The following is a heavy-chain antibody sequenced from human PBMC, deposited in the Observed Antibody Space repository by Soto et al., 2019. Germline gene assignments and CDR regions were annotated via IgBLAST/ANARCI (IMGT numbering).Heavy chain of an antibody. D-gene: IGHD3-22*01. CDR2: ISSSSSYT. Sequence: QVQLVESGGGLVKPGGSLRLSCEASGFTFSDYYMSWIRQAPGKGLEWVSYISSSSSYTNYADSVKGRFTISRDNAKNSLYLQMNSLRAEDTAVYYCARDRDYDSSGYLDYGGQGTLVTVSS. CDR1: GFTFSDYY. CDR3: ARDRDYDSSGYLDY. J-gene: IGHJ4*02. V-gene: IGHV3-11*06.